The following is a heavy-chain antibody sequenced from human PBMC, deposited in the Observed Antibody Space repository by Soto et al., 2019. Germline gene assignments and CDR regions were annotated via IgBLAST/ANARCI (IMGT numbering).Heavy chain of an antibody. Sequence: QVQLQESGPGLVKPSQTLSLTCTVSGGSISSGGYYWSWIRQHPGKGLEWIGYIYYSGSTYYNPSLKSRVTISVDTSKNQFSLKLSSVTAADTAVYYCERYDSSVGKIDYWGQGTLVTVSS. CDR2: IYYSGST. D-gene: IGHD3-22*01. CDR3: ERYDSSVGKIDY. V-gene: IGHV4-31*03. J-gene: IGHJ4*02. CDR1: GGSISSGGYY.